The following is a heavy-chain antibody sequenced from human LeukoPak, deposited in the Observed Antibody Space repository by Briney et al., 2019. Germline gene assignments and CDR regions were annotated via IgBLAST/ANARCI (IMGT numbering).Heavy chain of an antibody. CDR2: INPNSGGT. J-gene: IGHJ6*03. CDR1: GYTFTGYY. CDR3: ARGHRWELLGGGYYMDV. D-gene: IGHD1-26*01. V-gene: IGHV1-2*02. Sequence: ASVKISCKASGYTFTGYYMHWVRQAPGQGLEWMGWINPNSGGTNYAQKFQGRVTMTRDTPISTVYMELSRLRSDDTAVYYCARGHRWELLGGGYYMDVWGKGTTVTVSS.